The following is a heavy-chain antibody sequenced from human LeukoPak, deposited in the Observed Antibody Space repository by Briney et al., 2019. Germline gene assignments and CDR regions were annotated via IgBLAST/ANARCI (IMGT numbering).Heavy chain of an antibody. CDR3: ARSIAASYYFDY. Sequence: PSETLSLTCTVSGVSISSYYWSWVRQPPGKGLEWIGYIYTSGSTNYNPSLKSRVTISVDTSKNQFSLKLSSVTAADTAVYYCARSIAASYYFDYWGQGTLVTVSS. V-gene: IGHV4-4*09. J-gene: IGHJ4*02. CDR2: IYTSGST. D-gene: IGHD6-6*01. CDR1: GVSISSYY.